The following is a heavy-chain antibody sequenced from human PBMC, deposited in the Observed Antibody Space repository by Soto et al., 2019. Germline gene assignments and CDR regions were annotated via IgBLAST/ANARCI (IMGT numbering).Heavy chain of an antibody. CDR1: GGSISSGGYS. CDR2: IYHSGST. CDR3: AKGPLAVPNHFDY. J-gene: IGHJ4*02. Sequence: SETLSLTCAISGGSISSGGYSWSWIRQPPGKGLEWIGYIYHSGSTYYNPSLKSRVTISVDRSKNQFSLKLSSVTAADTAVYYCAKGPLAVPNHFDYWGQGTLVTVSS. V-gene: IGHV4-30-2*01. D-gene: IGHD6-19*01.